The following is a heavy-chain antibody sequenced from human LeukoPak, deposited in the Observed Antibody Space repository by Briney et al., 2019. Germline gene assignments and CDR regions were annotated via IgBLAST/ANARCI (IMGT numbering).Heavy chain of an antibody. D-gene: IGHD3-16*01. CDR1: GGSISRYY. CDR2: IYYSGST. V-gene: IGHV4-59*01. J-gene: IGHJ6*03. CDR3: ARGVITFGGARGASYYYYYMDV. Sequence: SETLSLTCTVSGGSISRYYWSWIRQPPGKGLEWSGDIYYSGSTNYNPSLKSRVTISVDTSKNQFSLKLSSVTAADTAVYYCARGVITFGGARGASYYYYYMDVWGKGTTVTVSS.